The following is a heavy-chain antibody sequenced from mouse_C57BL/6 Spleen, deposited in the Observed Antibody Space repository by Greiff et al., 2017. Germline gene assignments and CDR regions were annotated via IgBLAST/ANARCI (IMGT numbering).Heavy chain of an antibody. V-gene: IGHV5-9*01. J-gene: IGHJ1*03. Sequence: EVNVVESGGGLVKPGGSLKLSCAASGFTFSSYTMSWVRQTPEKRLEWVATISGGGGNTYYPDSVKGRFTISRDNAKNTLYLQMSSLRSEDTALYYCARDYDRNFDVWGTGTTVTVSS. CDR1: GFTFSSYT. CDR3: ARDYDRNFDV. D-gene: IGHD2-4*01. CDR2: ISGGGGNT.